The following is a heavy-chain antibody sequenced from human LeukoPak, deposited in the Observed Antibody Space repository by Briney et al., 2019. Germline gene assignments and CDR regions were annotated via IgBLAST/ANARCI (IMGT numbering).Heavy chain of an antibody. V-gene: IGHV4-39*07. Sequence: SETLSLTCTVSGGSISNGSYYWGWIRQPPGKGLEWIGIIYYTGSTYYNASLKSRVTISVDTSKNQFSLKLTSVTAADTAVYYCARDRTGYYNTFDIWGQGTMVTVSS. CDR1: GGSISNGSYY. CDR3: ARDRTGYYNTFDI. J-gene: IGHJ3*02. D-gene: IGHD3-9*01. CDR2: IYYTGST.